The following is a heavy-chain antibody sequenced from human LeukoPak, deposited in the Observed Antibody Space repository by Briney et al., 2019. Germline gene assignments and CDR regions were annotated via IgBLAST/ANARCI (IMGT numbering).Heavy chain of an antibody. CDR1: GYTFTSYY. Sequence: ASVKVSCKASGYTFTSYYMHWVRQAPGQGLEWMGIISPSGGSTSYAQKFQGRVTMTRDTSTSTVYMELSSLRSEDTAVYYCASSEYYYDSSGYYYNYYYGMDVWGQGTTVTVSS. CDR2: ISPSGGST. V-gene: IGHV1-46*01. D-gene: IGHD3-22*01. CDR3: ASSEYYYDSSGYYYNYYYGMDV. J-gene: IGHJ6*02.